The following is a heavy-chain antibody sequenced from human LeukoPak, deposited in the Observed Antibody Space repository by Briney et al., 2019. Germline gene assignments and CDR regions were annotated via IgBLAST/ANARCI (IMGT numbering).Heavy chain of an antibody. D-gene: IGHD4-17*01. CDR3: ARGKSSTVTTRPRHWYFVL. CDR2: IYHSGST. Sequence: SETLSLTCAVSGGSISSGGYSWSWIRQPPGKGLEWIGYIYHSGSTYYNPSLKSRVTISVDRSKNQFSLKLSSVTAADTAVYYCARGKSSTVTTRPRHWYFVLWGRGTLVTVSS. CDR1: GGSISSGGYS. J-gene: IGHJ2*01. V-gene: IGHV4-30-2*01.